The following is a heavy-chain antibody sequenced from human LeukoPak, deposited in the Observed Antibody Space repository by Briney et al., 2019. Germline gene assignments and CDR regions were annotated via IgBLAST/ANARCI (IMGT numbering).Heavy chain of an antibody. Sequence: GGSLRLSCAASGFTFDDYGMSWVRQAPGKGLEWVSGINWNAGSTRYADSVEGRLTISRDNAKNSLYLQMNSLRAEDTALYYCARAAYDSSRYYFLSLFDYWGQGTLVTVSS. CDR1: GFTFDDYG. J-gene: IGHJ4*02. CDR3: ARAAYDSSRYYFLSLFDY. D-gene: IGHD3-22*01. V-gene: IGHV3-20*04. CDR2: INWNAGST.